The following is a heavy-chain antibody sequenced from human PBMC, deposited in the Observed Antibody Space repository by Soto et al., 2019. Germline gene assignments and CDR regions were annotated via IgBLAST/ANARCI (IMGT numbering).Heavy chain of an antibody. Sequence: GGSLSLSCATSGFTFSRYWIHWVRQAPGEGLVWVSRISGDGVHTDYAESVKGRFTVSRDIAKSTGYLQMNNLRAEDTAIYYCARLGFVGEGDFWGQGILVTVSS. J-gene: IGHJ4*02. D-gene: IGHD3-16*01. V-gene: IGHV3-74*01. CDR3: ARLGFVGEGDF. CDR1: GFTFSRYW. CDR2: ISGDGVHT.